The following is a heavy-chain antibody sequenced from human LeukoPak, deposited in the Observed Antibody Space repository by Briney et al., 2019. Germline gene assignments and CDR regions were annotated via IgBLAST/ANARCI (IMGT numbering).Heavy chain of an antibody. CDR1: GGSFSGYY. D-gene: IGHD5-18*01. Sequence: PSETLSLTGAVYGGSFSGYYWSWIRQPPGKGLEWIGEINHSGSTNYNPSLKSRVTISVDTSKNQFSLKLSSVTAADTAVYYCARGRQLWLRRYFDYWGQGTLVTVSS. J-gene: IGHJ4*02. CDR3: ARGRQLWLRRYFDY. V-gene: IGHV4-34*01. CDR2: INHSGST.